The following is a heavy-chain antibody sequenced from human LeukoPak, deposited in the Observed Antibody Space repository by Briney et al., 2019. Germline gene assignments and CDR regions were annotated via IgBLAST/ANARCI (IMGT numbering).Heavy chain of an antibody. CDR2: ISYDGSNK. J-gene: IGHJ4*02. CDR1: GFTFSSYG. Sequence: KPGRSLRLSCAASGFTFSSYGMHWVRQAPGKGLEWVAVISYDGSNKYYADSVKGRFTISRDNSKNTLYLQMNSLRAEDTAVYYCARGWYDIVVVVALGYWGQGTLVTVSS. V-gene: IGHV3-30*03. CDR3: ARGWYDIVVVVALGY. D-gene: IGHD2-15*01.